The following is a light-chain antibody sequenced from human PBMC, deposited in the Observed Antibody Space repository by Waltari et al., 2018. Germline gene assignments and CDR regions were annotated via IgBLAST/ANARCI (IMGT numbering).Light chain of an antibody. CDR2: KVS. V-gene: IGKV2-30*01. J-gene: IGKJ1*01. CDR3: MQGTHWPT. Sequence: DVVMTQSPLSLLVTLGQPASISCRSSQSLIYSAGNTYLYWFQQGPGQSPRRLIYKVSNRDSGVPDRFSGSGSGTDFTLKISRVEAEDVGVYYCMQGTHWPTFGQGTKVEIK. CDR1: QSLIYSAGNTY.